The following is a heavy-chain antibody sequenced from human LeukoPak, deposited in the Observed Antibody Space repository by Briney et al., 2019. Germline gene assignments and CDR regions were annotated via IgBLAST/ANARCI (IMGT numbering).Heavy chain of an antibody. CDR3: ARDTRVQKWFGELIKTITYYFDY. V-gene: IGHV4-39*07. CDR1: GGSISSSSYY. Sequence: SETLSLTCTVSGGSISSSSYYWGWIRQPPGKGLEWIGSIYYSGSTYYNPSLKSRVTISIDTSKNQVSLKLSSVTDADTAVYYCARDTRVQKWFGELIKTITYYFDYWGQGALVTASS. CDR2: IYYSGST. J-gene: IGHJ4*02. D-gene: IGHD3-10*01.